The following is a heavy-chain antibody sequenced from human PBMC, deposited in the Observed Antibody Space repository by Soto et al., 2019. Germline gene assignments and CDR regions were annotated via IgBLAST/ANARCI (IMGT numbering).Heavy chain of an antibody. J-gene: IGHJ6*02. Sequence: GESLKISCNGSGYSFTSYWISWVRQMPGKGLEWMGRIDPSDSYTNYSPSFQGHVTISADKSISTAYLQWSSLKASDTAMYYCARPGYYYGSGSYTYGMDVWGQGTTVTVSS. D-gene: IGHD3-10*01. V-gene: IGHV5-10-1*01. CDR2: IDPSDSYT. CDR1: GYSFTSYW. CDR3: ARPGYYYGSGSYTYGMDV.